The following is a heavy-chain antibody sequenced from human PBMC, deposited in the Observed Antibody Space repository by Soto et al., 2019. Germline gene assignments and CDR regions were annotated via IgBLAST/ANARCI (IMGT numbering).Heavy chain of an antibody. CDR3: AKDPNGDYVGAFDS. CDR1: GFSFSNYA. CDR2: IGGDTSYT. J-gene: IGHJ4*02. Sequence: EVQLLDSGGGLVQPGGSLRLSCTASGFSFSNYAVTWVRQAPGKGLEWVSSIGGDTSYTYYADSVKGRFTISRDKSKNTVFLQMNSLRADDTAVYHCAKDPNGDYVGAFDSWGQGTLVTVSS. V-gene: IGHV3-23*01. D-gene: IGHD4-17*01.